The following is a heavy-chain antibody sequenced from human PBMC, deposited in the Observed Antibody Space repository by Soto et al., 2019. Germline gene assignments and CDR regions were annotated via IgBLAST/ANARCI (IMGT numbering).Heavy chain of an antibody. V-gene: IGHV4-4*02. CDR3: ARHVGVAGTRGFDY. CDR2: TSYRGTA. Sequence: QVQLQESGPGLVEPSETLSLTCAVSGGSISETYWWSWVRQPPGKGLQWIGATSYRGTAHYNPSLRSRVTISMDTSRNQISLTLISVTAADSASYYCARHVGVAGTRGFDYWGQGTLVTVSS. D-gene: IGHD6-19*01. J-gene: IGHJ4*02. CDR1: GGSISETYW.